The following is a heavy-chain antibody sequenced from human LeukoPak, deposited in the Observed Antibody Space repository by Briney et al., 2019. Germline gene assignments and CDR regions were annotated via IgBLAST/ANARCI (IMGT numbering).Heavy chain of an antibody. J-gene: IGHJ5*02. CDR1: GWSFSGYF. CDR3: ATQQRTAYDILTGSWFDP. CDR2: INHSGST. V-gene: IGHV4-34*01. D-gene: IGHD3-9*01. Sequence: PSETLSLTCAVYGWSFSGYFWSWIRQPPGKGLEWIGEINHSGSTNYNPSLKSRVTISVDTSKNQFSPKLSSVTAADTAVYYCATQQRTAYDILTGSWFDPWGQGTLVTVSS.